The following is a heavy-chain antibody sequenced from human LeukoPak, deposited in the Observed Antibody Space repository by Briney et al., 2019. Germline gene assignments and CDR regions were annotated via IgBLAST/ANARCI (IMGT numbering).Heavy chain of an antibody. CDR2: ISGSGGST. CDR3: VKFGYYDSTRGYYFDY. J-gene: IGHJ4*02. Sequence: PGGSLRLSCAASGFTFSSYAMSWVRQAPGKGLEWVSAISGSGGSTYYADSVKGRFTISRDNSKNTLYLQMNSLRAEDTAVYYCVKFGYYDSTRGYYFDYWGQGTLVTVSS. V-gene: IGHV3-23*01. D-gene: IGHD3-22*01. CDR1: GFTFSSYA.